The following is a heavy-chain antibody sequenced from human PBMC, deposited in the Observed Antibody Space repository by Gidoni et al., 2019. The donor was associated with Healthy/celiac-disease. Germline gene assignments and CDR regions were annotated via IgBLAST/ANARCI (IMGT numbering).Heavy chain of an antibody. CDR2: IYYSGST. V-gene: IGHV4-61*01. Sequence: QVQLQESAPGLVKPSEALSLTCTVPGGSVSSGSYYWSWIRQPPGKGLEWIGYIYYSGSTNYNPSLKSRVTISVDTSKNQFSLKLSSVTAADTAVYYCARASSHLWGGTRYYFDYWGQGTLVTVSS. D-gene: IGHD3-16*01. CDR3: ARASSHLWGGTRYYFDY. J-gene: IGHJ4*02. CDR1: GGSVSSGSYY.